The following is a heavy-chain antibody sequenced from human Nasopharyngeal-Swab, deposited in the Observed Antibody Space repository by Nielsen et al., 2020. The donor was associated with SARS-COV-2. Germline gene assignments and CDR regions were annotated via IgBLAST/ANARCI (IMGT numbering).Heavy chain of an antibody. CDR3: ANRRGSSWHPYCFDF. D-gene: IGHD6-13*01. Sequence: GESLKISCAASGFSFSTHAMTWIRQAPGKGLEWVSSLGVGGGPTYYADSVKGRFTVSRDNSENTLYLQMNSLRAEDTAVYYCANRRGSSWHPYCFDFWGQGTLVTVSS. V-gene: IGHV3-23*01. CDR2: LGVGGGPT. CDR1: GFSFSTHA. J-gene: IGHJ4*02.